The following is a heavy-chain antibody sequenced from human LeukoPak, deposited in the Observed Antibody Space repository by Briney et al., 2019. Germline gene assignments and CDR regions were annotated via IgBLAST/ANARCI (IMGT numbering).Heavy chain of an antibody. D-gene: IGHD5-12*01. CDR2: ISGSGDST. J-gene: IGHJ4*02. CDR1: GFTFTSHA. CDR3: AKESGYDVDFDY. V-gene: IGHV3-23*01. Sequence: QPGGSLRLSCAASGFTFTSHAMSWVRQAPGKGLEWVSIISGSGDSTYYADSLKGRFTISRDNSKNTLYLQMNTLRADDTAVYYCAKESGYDVDFDYWGQGTLVTVSS.